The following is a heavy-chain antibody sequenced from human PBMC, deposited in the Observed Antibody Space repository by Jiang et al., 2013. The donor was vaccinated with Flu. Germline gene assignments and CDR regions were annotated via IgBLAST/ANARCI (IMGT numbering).Heavy chain of an antibody. Sequence: GSGLVKPSETLSLTCTVSGGSISSYYWSWIRQPPGKGLEWIGYIYYSGSTNYNPSLKSRVTISVDTSKNQFSLKLSSVTAADTAVYYCARHITFGGPTIWGQGTLVTVSS. J-gene: IGHJ4*02. D-gene: IGHD3-16*01. CDR2: IYYSGST. CDR1: GGSISSYY. CDR3: ARHITFGGPTI. V-gene: IGHV4-59*08.